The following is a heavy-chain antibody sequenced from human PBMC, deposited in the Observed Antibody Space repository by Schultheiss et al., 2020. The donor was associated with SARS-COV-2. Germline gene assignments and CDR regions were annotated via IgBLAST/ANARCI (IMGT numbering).Heavy chain of an antibody. V-gene: IGHV1-69*13. CDR3: ARGGDYVYYFDY. J-gene: IGHJ4*02. CDR1: GGTFSSYA. Sequence: SVKVSCKASGGTFSSYAISWVRQAPGQGLEWMGGIIPIFGTANYAQKFQGRVTITADESTSTAYMELSSLRSEDTAVYYCARGGDYVYYFDYWGQGTLVTVSS. CDR2: IIPIFGTA. D-gene: IGHD4-17*01.